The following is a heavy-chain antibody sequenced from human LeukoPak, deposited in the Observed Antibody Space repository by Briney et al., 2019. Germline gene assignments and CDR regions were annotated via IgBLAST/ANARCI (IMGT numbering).Heavy chain of an antibody. CDR3: ARGGIYALFDI. D-gene: IGHD3-16*01. CDR2: ISYDGNSY. CDR1: GFTFSSYS. Sequence: GMSLRLSCASSGFTFSSYSMHWVRQAPGKGLEWVAVISYDGNSYYYADSVKGRFTISRDNSHNTLYLHMNSLRAEDTAVYYCARGGIYALFDIWGQGTMVTVSS. V-gene: IGHV3-30-3*01. J-gene: IGHJ3*02.